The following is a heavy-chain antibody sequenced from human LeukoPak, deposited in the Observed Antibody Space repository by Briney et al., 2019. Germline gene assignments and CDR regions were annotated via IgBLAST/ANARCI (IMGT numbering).Heavy chain of an antibody. CDR3: AKGGCSSTSCYYYGMDV. V-gene: IGHV3-43*01. Sequence: GGSLRLSCAASGFTFDDYTMHWVRQAPGKGLEWVSLISWDGGSTYYADSVKGRFTISRDNSKNSLYLRMNSLRTEDTALYYCAKGGCSSTSCYYYGMDVWGQGTTVTVSS. D-gene: IGHD2-2*01. CDR2: ISWDGGST. J-gene: IGHJ6*02. CDR1: GFTFDDYT.